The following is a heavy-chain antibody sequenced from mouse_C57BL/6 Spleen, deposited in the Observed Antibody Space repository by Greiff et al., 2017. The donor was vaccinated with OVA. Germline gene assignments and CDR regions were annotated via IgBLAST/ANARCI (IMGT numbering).Heavy chain of an antibody. J-gene: IGHJ1*03. Sequence: DVQLVESEGGLVQPGSSMKLSCTASGFTFSDYYMAWVRQVPEKGLEWVANINYDGSSTYYLDSLKSRFIISRDNAKNILYLQMSSLKSEDTATYYCASLRSGFFDVWGTGTTVTVSS. CDR2: INYDGSST. CDR1: GFTFSDYY. CDR3: ASLRSGFFDV. V-gene: IGHV5-16*01.